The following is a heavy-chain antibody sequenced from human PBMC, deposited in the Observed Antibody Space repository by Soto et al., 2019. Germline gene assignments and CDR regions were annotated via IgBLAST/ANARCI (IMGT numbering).Heavy chain of an antibody. CDR2: ISASGGST. J-gene: IGHJ5*02. CDR3: TKPSLYIAAPDNGPWVEP. D-gene: IGHD6-13*01. CDR1: KFSLSTYV. V-gene: IGHV3-23*01. Sequence: GSLRLSCAGSKFSLSTYVMSWVRQAPGKGLEWVSAISASGGSTFYADSAKGRFTISRDNSKNTVYLQMNSLRADDTAVYYCTKPSLYIAAPDNGPWVEPWGXGP.